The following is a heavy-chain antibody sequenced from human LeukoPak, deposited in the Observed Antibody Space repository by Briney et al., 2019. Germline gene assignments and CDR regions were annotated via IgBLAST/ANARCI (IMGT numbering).Heavy chain of an antibody. Sequence: GGSLRLSCAASGFTFSSYVMHWVRQAPGKGLEWVAVISYDGSNKYYADSVKGRFTISRDNSKNTLYLQMNSLRAEDTAVYYCARGMSGYYGMDVWGQGTTVTVSS. CDR1: GFTFSSYV. CDR2: ISYDGSNK. J-gene: IGHJ6*02. CDR3: ARGMSGYYGMDV. V-gene: IGHV3-30-3*01.